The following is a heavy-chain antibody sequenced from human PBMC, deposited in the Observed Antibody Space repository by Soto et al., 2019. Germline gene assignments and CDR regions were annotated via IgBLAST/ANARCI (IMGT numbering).Heavy chain of an antibody. Sequence: QVQLVQSGAEVKKPGSSVKVSCKASGGTFSTYTITWVRQAPGQGLEWMGRIIPIIGIINYAQKFQGRVTITADKFTCTAYMDLTRLRSDDTAVYYCAGDPDSHYNDSHASSYPWGQGTLVTVSS. CDR3: AGDPDSHYNDSHASSYP. CDR2: IIPIIGII. CDR1: GGTFSTYT. D-gene: IGHD3-22*01. J-gene: IGHJ5*02. V-gene: IGHV1-69*08.